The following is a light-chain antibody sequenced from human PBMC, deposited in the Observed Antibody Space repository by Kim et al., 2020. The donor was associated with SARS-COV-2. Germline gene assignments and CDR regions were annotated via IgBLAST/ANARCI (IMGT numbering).Light chain of an antibody. J-gene: IGLJ2*01. CDR3: SSYTSSSTRV. CDR1: SSDVGGYNY. Sequence: QSALTPPASVSGSPGQSITISCTGTSSDVGGYNYVSWYQQHPGKAPKLMIYDVSNRPSGVSNRFSGSKSGNTASLTISGLQAEDEVDYYCSSYTSSSTRVFDGGAQLSV. CDR2: DVS. V-gene: IGLV2-14*03.